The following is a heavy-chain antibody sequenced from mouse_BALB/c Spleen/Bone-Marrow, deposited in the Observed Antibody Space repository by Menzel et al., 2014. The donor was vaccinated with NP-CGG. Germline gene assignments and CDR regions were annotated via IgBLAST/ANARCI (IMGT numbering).Heavy chain of an antibody. CDR1: GFNIKDTY. V-gene: IGHV14-3*02. CDR3: ANDLFAH. J-gene: IGHJ3*01. D-gene: IGHD2-4*01. CDR2: IDPANGNT. Sequence: VQLQQSGAELVKPGASVKLSCTASGFNIKDTYMHWVKQRPEQGLEWIGRIDPANGNTKYDPKFQGKATITADTSSNTALLHLSSLTSEGPAVYYCANDLFAHWCQGTLVTVSA.